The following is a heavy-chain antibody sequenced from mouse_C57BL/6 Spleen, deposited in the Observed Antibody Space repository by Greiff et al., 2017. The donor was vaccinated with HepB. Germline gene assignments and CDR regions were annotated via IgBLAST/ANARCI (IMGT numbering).Heavy chain of an antibody. CDR1: GYTFPSYW. CDR2: IDPSDSYT. V-gene: IGHV1-69*01. D-gene: IGHD1-1*01. Sequence: VQLQQSGAELVMPGASVKLSCKASGYTFPSYWMHWVKQRPGQGLEWIGEIDPSDSYTNYNQKFKGKSTLTVDKSSSTAYMQLSSLTSEDSAVYYCARGGDYGSSSWFAYWGQGTLVTVSA. J-gene: IGHJ3*01. CDR3: ARGGDYGSSSWFAY.